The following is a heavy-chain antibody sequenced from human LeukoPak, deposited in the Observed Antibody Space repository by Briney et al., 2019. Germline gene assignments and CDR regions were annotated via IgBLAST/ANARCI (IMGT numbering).Heavy chain of an antibody. J-gene: IGHJ4*02. D-gene: IGHD6-13*01. CDR2: SNWNNGSL. CDR1: GFTFVNYA. CDR3: SRDRSDAISWYAGSH. Sequence: GRSLRLSCVASGFTFVNYAMHWVRQAPGKGLEWVSGSNWNNGSLGYADSVKGRFTISRDNSKNTLYLQMNSLRVEDTAIYYCSRDRSDAISWYAGSHWGQGTLVTVSS. V-gene: IGHV3-9*01.